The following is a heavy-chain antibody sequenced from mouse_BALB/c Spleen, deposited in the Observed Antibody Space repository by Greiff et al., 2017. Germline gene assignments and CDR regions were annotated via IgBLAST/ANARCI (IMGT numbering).Heavy chain of an antibody. V-gene: IGHV2-9*02. CDR2: IWAGGST. D-gene: IGHD2-3*01. CDR1: GFSLTSYG. Sequence: QVQLKESGPGLVAPSQSLSITCTVSGFSLTSYGVHWVRQHPGKGLEWLGVIWAGGSTNYNSSLMSRLSISKDNTKCQVFLKMNSLQTDDTAMYYVANDGNYDYNAYWGQGTLGTVAA. CDR3: ANDGNYDYNAY. J-gene: IGHJ3*01.